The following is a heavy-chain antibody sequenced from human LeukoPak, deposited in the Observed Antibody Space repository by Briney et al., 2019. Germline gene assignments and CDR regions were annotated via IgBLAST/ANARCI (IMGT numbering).Heavy chain of an antibody. CDR2: IYYSGST. J-gene: IGHJ4*02. CDR3: ARSEGVVVTPFDY. Sequence: SETLSLTCTVSGGSISSYYWSWIRQPPGKGLEWIGYIYYSGSTNYNPSLKNRVTISVDTSKNQFSLKLSSVTAADTAVYYCARSEGVVVTPFDYWGQGTLVTVSS. V-gene: IGHV4-59*01. D-gene: IGHD3-22*01. CDR1: GGSISSYY.